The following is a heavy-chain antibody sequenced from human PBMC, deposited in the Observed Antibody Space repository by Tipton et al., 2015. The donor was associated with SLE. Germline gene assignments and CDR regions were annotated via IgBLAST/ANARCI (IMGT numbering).Heavy chain of an antibody. Sequence: TLSLTCTVSGGSVSAGRFYWSWLRQLPGKGLEWIGFISYTETTYYNPSLKSRVTISIDRSKNQFSLSLTSMTAADTAMYYCAREGHSGNYYNYWYFDLWGRGTLVTVSS. J-gene: IGHJ2*01. CDR2: ISYTETT. D-gene: IGHD5-12*01. V-gene: IGHV4-31*03. CDR1: GGSVSAGRFY. CDR3: AREGHSGNYYNYWYFDL.